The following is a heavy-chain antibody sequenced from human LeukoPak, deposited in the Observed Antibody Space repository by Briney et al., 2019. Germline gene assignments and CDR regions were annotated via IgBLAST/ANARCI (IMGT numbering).Heavy chain of an antibody. D-gene: IGHD3-3*01. J-gene: IGHJ3*02. CDR1: GFTFGDYA. CDR3: KGDVLRFLEWFPPPDAFDI. V-gene: IGHV3-49*04. CDR2: IRSKAYGGTT. Sequence: GGALRLSCTGSGFTFGDYAMSWVRQAPGKGLEGVGFIRSKAYGGTTEYAASVKGRFTISRDDSKSIAYLQMNSLKTEDTAAYYCKGDVLRFLEWFPPPDAFDIWGQGTMVTVSS.